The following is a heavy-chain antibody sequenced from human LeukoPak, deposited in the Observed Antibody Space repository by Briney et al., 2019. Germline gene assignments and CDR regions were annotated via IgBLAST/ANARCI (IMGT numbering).Heavy chain of an antibody. CDR3: ARVRFGELLSPADY. CDR2: ISYDGSNK. J-gene: IGHJ4*02. CDR1: GFTFSSYA. V-gene: IGHV3-30-3*01. Sequence: GRSLRLSCAASGFTFSSYAMHWVRQAPGKGLEWVAVISYDGSNKYYADSVKGRFTISRDNSKNTLYLQMNSLRAEDTAVYYCARVRFGELLSPADYWGQGTLVTVSS. D-gene: IGHD3-10*01.